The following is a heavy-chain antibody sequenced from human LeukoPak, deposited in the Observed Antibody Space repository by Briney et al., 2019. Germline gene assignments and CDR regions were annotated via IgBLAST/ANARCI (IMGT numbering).Heavy chain of an antibody. Sequence: SGPTLVKPTQTLTPTCTFSGFSLTTSGVSVGWIRQPPGKALEWLAVIYWDDDKRYSPSLNNRLTITKDTSKNQVVLTMTNMDPVDTATYYCALLSSSNYFDYWGQGTLVTVSS. D-gene: IGHD6-6*01. CDR2: IYWDDDK. J-gene: IGHJ4*02. V-gene: IGHV2-5*02. CDR3: ALLSSSNYFDY. CDR1: GFSLTTSGVS.